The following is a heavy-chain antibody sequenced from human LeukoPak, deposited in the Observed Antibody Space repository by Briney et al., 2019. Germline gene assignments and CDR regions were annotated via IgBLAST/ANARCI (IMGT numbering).Heavy chain of an antibody. Sequence: ASVKVSCKASGYTFSVYFLHWVRQAPGQGLEWMGQINPGSSDTYLAQSFQGRVTVTSDTSIATAYMELSGLTSDDTAVYYCARDLSSTDHWEFDHWGQGTLVTVSS. CDR1: GYTFSVYF. CDR2: INPGSSDT. CDR3: ARDLSSTDHWEFDH. V-gene: IGHV1-2*06. D-gene: IGHD2/OR15-2a*01. J-gene: IGHJ4*02.